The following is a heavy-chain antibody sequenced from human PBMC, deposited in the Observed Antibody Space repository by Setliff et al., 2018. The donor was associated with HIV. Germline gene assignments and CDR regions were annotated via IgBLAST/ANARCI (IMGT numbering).Heavy chain of an antibody. CDR2: INAGNGNT. D-gene: IGHD4-17*01. CDR1: GYSFISYW. J-gene: IGHJ5*02. V-gene: IGHV1-3*03. CDR3: ARDRVSGDYPKWFDP. Sequence: PGESLKISCKGSGYSFISYWIGWVRQAPGQRLEWMGWINAGNGNTKYSQEFQGRVTVTRDTSASTAYMELSSLKSEDMAVYYCARDRVSGDYPKWFDPWGQGTLVTV.